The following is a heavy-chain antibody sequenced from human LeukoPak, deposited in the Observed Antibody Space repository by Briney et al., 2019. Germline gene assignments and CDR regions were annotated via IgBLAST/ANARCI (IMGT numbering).Heavy chain of an antibody. CDR2: INARGDT. D-gene: IGHD2-2*01. J-gene: IGHJ5*02. CDR3: ARGQVPAARGYNWFDP. V-gene: IGHV4-34*01. Sequence: SETLSLTCAVSGWSFNDYYWNWIRQPAGKGLEWIGEINARGDTNYNPSLQSRVTISVDSSKNHFSLTLTSMLAADTAIYYCARGQVPAARGYNWFDPWGQGTLVTVSS. CDR1: GWSFNDYY.